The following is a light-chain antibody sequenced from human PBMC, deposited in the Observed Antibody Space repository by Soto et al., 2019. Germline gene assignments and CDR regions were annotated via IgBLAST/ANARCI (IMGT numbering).Light chain of an antibody. J-gene: IGLJ3*02. CDR2: EDN. CDR3: QSYDATNQV. CDR1: SGSIASNY. Sequence: NFMLTQPHSVSESPGKTVIISCTRSSGSIASNYVQWYQQRPGSSPTTVIYEDNQRPSGVPDRFSGSIDSSSNSASLTISGLETEDEADHFCQSYDATNQVFGGGTKLTVL. V-gene: IGLV6-57*01.